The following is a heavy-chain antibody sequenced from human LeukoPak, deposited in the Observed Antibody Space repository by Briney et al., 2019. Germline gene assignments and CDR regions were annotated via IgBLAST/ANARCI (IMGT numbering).Heavy chain of an antibody. D-gene: IGHD3-10*01. V-gene: IGHV4-34*01. Sequence: PSETLSLTCAVYGGSFSGCYWSWIRQPPGKGLEWIGEINHSGSTNYNPSLKSRVTISVDTSKNQFSLKLSSVTAADTAVYYCARDMGMVRGVIIPYWGQGTLVTVSS. J-gene: IGHJ4*02. CDR3: ARDMGMVRGVIIPY. CDR2: INHSGST. CDR1: GGSFSGCY.